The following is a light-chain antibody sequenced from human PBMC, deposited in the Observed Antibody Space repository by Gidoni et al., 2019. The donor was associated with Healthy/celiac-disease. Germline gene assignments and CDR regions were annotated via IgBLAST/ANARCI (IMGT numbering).Light chain of an antibody. CDR1: QILLHSNGYNY. CDR2: LGS. J-gene: IGKJ3*01. V-gene: IGKV2-28*01. CDR3: MQALQTPFT. Sequence: DIVMTQSPLSPPVTPGEPATIHCRSSQILLHSNGYNYLDWYLQKPGQSPQLLIYLGSNRASGVPDRFSGSGSGTDFTLKISRVEAEDVGVYYCMQALQTPFTFGPXTKVDIK.